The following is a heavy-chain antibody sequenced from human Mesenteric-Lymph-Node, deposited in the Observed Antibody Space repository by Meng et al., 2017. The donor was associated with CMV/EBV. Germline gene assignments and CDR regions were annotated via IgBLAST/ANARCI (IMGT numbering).Heavy chain of an antibody. CDR2: IYYSGST. Sequence: SETLSLTCTVSGGSISSYYWSWIRQPPGKGLEWIGYIYYSGSTNYNPSLKSRVTISVDTSKNQFSLKLSSVTAADTAGYYCASGGAYCGGDCYSADYWGQGTLVTVSS. V-gene: IGHV4-59*01. J-gene: IGHJ4*02. D-gene: IGHD2-21*01. CDR1: GGSISSYY. CDR3: ASGGAYCGGDCYSADY.